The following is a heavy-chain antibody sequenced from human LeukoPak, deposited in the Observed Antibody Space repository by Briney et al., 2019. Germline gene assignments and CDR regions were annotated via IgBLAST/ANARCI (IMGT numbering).Heavy chain of an antibody. J-gene: IGHJ3*02. V-gene: IGHV3-74*01. CDR2: INSDGSRT. Sequence: PGESLRLSCAASGITFSSYWMHWFRQAPGKGLVWVSRINSDGSRTSYADSVKGRFTISRDNAKNTLYLQMNSLRAEDTAVYYCARDGGYSYGLDAFDIWGQGTMVTVSS. CDR3: ARDGGYSYGLDAFDI. D-gene: IGHD5-18*01. CDR1: GITFSSYW.